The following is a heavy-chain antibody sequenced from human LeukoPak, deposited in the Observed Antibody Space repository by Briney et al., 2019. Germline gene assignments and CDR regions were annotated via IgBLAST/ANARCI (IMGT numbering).Heavy chain of an antibody. V-gene: IGHV1-2*06. Sequence: ASVKVSCKASGGTFSSYAISWVRQAPGQGLEWMGRINPNSGGTNYAQKFQGRVTMTRDTSISTAYMELSRLRSDDTAVYYCARVYSYDYYFDYWGQGTLVTVSS. CDR2: INPNSGGT. CDR1: GGTFSSYA. CDR3: ARVYSYDYYFDY. J-gene: IGHJ4*02. D-gene: IGHD5-18*01.